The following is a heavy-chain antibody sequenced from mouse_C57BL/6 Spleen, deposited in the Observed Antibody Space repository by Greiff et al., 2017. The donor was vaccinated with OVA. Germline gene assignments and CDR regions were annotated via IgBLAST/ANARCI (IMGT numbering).Heavy chain of an antibody. V-gene: IGHV7-3*01. D-gene: IGHD1-1*01. CDR3: ARWNYGSSDWYFDV. Sequence: EVKLVESGGGLVQPGGSLSLSCAASGFTFTDYYMSWVRQPPGKAPEWLGFIRNKANGYTTEYSASVKGRFTISRDNSQSILYLQMNALRAEDSATYYCARWNYGSSDWYFDVWGTGTTVTVSS. CDR2: IRNKANGYTT. J-gene: IGHJ1*03. CDR1: GFTFTDYY.